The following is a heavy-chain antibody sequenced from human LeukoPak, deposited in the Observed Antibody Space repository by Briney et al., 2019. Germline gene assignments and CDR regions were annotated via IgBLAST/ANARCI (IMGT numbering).Heavy chain of an antibody. CDR2: INPNSGGT. D-gene: IGHD3-10*01. J-gene: IGHJ4*02. CDR1: GYTFTGYY. CDR3: ARGPFMVRGVITFDY. V-gene: IGHV1-2*06. Sequence: ASVKVSCKASGYTFTGYYMHWVRQAPGQGLEWMGRINPNSGGTNYAQKFQGRVTMTRDTSISTAYVELSRLRSDDTAVYYCARGPFMVRGVITFDYWGQGTLVTVSS.